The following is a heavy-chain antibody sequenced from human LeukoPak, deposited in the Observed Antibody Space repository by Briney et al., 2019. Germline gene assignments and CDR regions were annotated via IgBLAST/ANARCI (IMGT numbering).Heavy chain of an antibody. CDR3: ARGVQVWEHDPPLGY. Sequence: PGGSLRLSCAASGFTFSTYWMSWVRQAPGKGLEWVAKIKQDGSEIYYVDSVKGRFTLSRDNAKNSLYLQMNSLRAEDTAVYYCARGVQVWEHDPPLGYWGQGTLVAVSS. J-gene: IGHJ4*02. CDR2: IKQDGSEI. CDR1: GFTFSTYW. D-gene: IGHD1/OR15-1a*01. V-gene: IGHV3-7*01.